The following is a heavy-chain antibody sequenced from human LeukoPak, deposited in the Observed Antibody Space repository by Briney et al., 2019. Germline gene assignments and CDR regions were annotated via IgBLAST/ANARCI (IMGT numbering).Heavy chain of an antibody. CDR3: ARDRNGWFDP. CDR2: ISSASRTM. J-gene: IGHJ5*02. CDR1: GFTFSSYS. D-gene: IGHD4-11*01. V-gene: IGHV3-48*02. Sequence: GGSLRLSCAASGFTFSSYSMHWVRQAPGKGQEWVSFISSASRTMYYADSVKGRFTISRDTAKNSLYLQMDSLRDEDMAVYYCARDRNGWFDPWGQGTLVTVSS.